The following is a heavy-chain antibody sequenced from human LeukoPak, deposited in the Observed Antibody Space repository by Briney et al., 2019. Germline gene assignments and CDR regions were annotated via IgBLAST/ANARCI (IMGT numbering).Heavy chain of an antibody. V-gene: IGHV3-7*01. D-gene: IGHD6-13*01. CDR2: IKQDGSEK. CDR3: AKYLRAQQLVPNFDY. Sequence: GGSLRLSCAASGFTFSSYWMSWVRQAPGKGLEWVANIKQDGSEKYYVDSVKGRFTISRDNAKNSLYLQMNSLRAEDTAVYYCAKYLRAQQLVPNFDYWGQGTLVAVSS. CDR1: GFTFSSYW. J-gene: IGHJ4*02.